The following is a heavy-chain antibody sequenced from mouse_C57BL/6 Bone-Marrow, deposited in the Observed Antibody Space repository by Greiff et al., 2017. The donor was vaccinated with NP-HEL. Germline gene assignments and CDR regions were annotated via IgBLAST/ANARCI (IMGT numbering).Heavy chain of an antibody. V-gene: IGHV5-12*01. CDR1: GFTFSDYY. CDR2: ISNGGGST. J-gene: IGHJ3*01. CDR3: ARRGGPAWFAY. Sequence: EVKLMESGGGLVQPGGSLKLSCAASGFTFSDYYMYWVRQTPEKRLEWVAYISNGGGSTYYPDTVKGRFTISRDNAKNPLYLQMGRLKSEDTAMYYCARRGGPAWFAYWGQGTLVTVSA.